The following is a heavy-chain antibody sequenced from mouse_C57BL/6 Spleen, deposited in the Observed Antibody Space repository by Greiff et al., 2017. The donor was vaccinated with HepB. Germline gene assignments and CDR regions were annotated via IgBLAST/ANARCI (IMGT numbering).Heavy chain of an antibody. Sequence: QVQLQQPGAELVKPGASVKMSCKASGYTFTSYWITWVKQRPGQGLEWIGDIYPGSGSTNYNEKFKSKATLTVDTSSSTAYMQLSSLTSEDSAVYYCAIYDGYYASFAYCGQGTLVTVSA. V-gene: IGHV1-55*01. CDR3: AIYDGYYASFAY. CDR1: GYTFTSYW. CDR2: IYPGSGST. D-gene: IGHD2-3*01. J-gene: IGHJ3*01.